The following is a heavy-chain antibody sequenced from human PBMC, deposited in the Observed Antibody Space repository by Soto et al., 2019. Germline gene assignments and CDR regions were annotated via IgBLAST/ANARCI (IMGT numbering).Heavy chain of an antibody. CDR1: GGSISSGGYY. V-gene: IGHV4-31*03. D-gene: IGHD4-17*01. J-gene: IGHJ4*02. Sequence: QVQLQESGPGLVKPSQTLSLTCTVSGGSISSGGYYWSWIRQHPGQGLEWIGYIYYSGRTYYNPSLKSRVTKAVDTSKNQCSLKLSSVTAADTAVYYCARLDYGDYGGVRLDYWGQGTLVTVSS. CDR2: IYYSGRT. CDR3: ARLDYGDYGGVRLDY.